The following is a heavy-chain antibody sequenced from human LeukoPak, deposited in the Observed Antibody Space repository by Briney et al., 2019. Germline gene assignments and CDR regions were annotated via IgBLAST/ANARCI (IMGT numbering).Heavy chain of an antibody. Sequence: GGSLRLSCAASGFTVSSNYMSWVRKAPGKGLEWVSVIYSGGSTYYADSVKGRFTISRDNSKNTLYLQMNSLRAEDTAVYYCARGYYYDGSGYYPPFDYWGQGTLVTVSS. CDR3: ARGYYYDGSGYYPPFDY. V-gene: IGHV3-53*01. CDR1: GFTVSSNY. CDR2: IYSGGST. D-gene: IGHD3-22*01. J-gene: IGHJ4*02.